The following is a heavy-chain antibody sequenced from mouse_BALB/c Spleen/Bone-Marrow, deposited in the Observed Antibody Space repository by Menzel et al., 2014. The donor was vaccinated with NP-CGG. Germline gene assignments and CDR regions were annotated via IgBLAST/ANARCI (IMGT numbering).Heavy chain of an antibody. J-gene: IGHJ2*01. CDR3: ARSGSSSGYFDY. CDR1: GFTLSSFG. Sequence: EVKLQESGGGLVQPGGSRKLSCAASGFTLSSFGMHWVRQAPEKGLEWVAYISSGSSTIYYADTVMGRFTISRDNPKNTLLLQMTSLRSEDTAMYYCARSGSSSGYFDYWGQGATLTVSS. CDR2: ISSGSSTI. V-gene: IGHV5-17*02. D-gene: IGHD1-1*01.